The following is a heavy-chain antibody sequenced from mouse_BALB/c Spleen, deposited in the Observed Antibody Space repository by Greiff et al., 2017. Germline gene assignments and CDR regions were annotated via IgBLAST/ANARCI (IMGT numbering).Heavy chain of an antibody. CDR1: GFTFSSYA. CDR2: ISSGGSYT. D-gene: IGHD2-2*01. Sequence: EVQRVESGGGLVKPGGSLKLSCAASGFTFSSYAMSWVRQSPEKRLEWVAEISSGGSYTYYPDTVTGRFTISRDNAKNTLYLEMSSLRSEDTAMYYCARENGYGGFAYWGQGTLVTVSA. J-gene: IGHJ3*01. V-gene: IGHV5-9-4*01. CDR3: ARENGYGGFAY.